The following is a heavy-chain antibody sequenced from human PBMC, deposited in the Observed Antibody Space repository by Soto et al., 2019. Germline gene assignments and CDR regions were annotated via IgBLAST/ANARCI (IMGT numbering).Heavy chain of an antibody. CDR3: AKDCQSGFWNGYCLDV. Sequence: LXLAGAKSGVKSLDYSMHSVPQAPSKWLVWSSRISNYGSRTNDAVSVKGRYTNYRDNAKMTLYLQMNGPRAEDTAVYYCAKDCQSGFWNGYCLDVWGQGTTVTVSS. D-gene: IGHD3-3*01. J-gene: IGHJ6*02. CDR1: GVKSLDYS. V-gene: IGHV3-74*01. CDR2: ISNYGSRT.